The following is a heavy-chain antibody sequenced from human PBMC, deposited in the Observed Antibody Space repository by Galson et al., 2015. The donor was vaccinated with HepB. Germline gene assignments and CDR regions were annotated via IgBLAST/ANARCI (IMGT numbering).Heavy chain of an antibody. CDR2: IWYDGSNK. CDR1: GFTFSSYG. Sequence: SLRLSCAASGFTFSSYGMHWVRQAPGKGLEWVAVIWYDGSNKYYADSVKGRFTISRDNSKNTLYLQMNSLRAEDTAVYYCARAGGDRAARPPDYWGQGTLVTVSS. J-gene: IGHJ4*02. CDR3: ARAGGDRAARPPDY. V-gene: IGHV3-33*01. D-gene: IGHD6-6*01.